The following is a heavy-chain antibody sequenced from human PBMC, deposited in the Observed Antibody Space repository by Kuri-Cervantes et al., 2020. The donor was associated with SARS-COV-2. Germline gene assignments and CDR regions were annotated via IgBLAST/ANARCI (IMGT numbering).Heavy chain of an antibody. CDR1: GYTFTSYD. D-gene: IGHD4-11*01. CDR3: AYYSNYVHPYYYYGMDV. CDR2: IIPIFGTA. Sequence: SVKVSCKASGYTFTSYDISWVRQAPGQGLEWMGGIIPIFGTAIYAQKFQGRVTITADKSTSTAYMELSSLRSEDTAVYYCAYYSNYVHPYYYYGMDVWGQGTTVTVSS. J-gene: IGHJ6*02. V-gene: IGHV1-69*06.